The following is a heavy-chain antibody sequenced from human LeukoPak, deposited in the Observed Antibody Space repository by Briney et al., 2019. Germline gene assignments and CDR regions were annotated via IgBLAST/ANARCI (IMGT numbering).Heavy chain of an antibody. D-gene: IGHD4-17*01. J-gene: IGHJ4*02. CDR1: GASINSNY. Sequence: PSETLSLTCTVSGASINSNYWSWFRQPPGKEPEWIGYIYFSGSTNYNPSLWSRVAISVDRSRNQFSLKLTSMTAADTAVYYCARDIVYLTDEDYGWGQGTLVTVSS. CDR3: ARDIVYLTDEDYG. V-gene: IGHV4-59*01. CDR2: IYFSGST.